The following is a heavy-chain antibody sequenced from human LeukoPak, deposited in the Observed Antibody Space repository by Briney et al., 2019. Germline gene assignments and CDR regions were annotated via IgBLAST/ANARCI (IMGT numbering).Heavy chain of an antibody. CDR1: GYTFTSYG. D-gene: IGHD6-19*01. J-gene: IGHJ3*02. CDR2: ISAYNGNT. CDR3: VRVIAVAGHDAFDI. V-gene: IGHV1-18*01. Sequence: ASVKVSCKASGYTFTSYGISWVRQAPGQGLEWMGWISAYNGNTNYAQKLQGRVTMTTDTSTSTAYMELRSLRSDDTAVYYCVRVIAVAGHDAFDIWGQGTMVTVSS.